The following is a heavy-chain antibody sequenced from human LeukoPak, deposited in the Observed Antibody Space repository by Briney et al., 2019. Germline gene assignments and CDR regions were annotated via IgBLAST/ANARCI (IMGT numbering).Heavy chain of an antibody. J-gene: IGHJ4*02. CDR1: GGSISSYY. Sequence: SETLSLTCTVSGGSISSYYWSWIRQPAGKGLEWIGRIYTSGSTNYNPSLKSRVTMSVDTSKNQFSLKLSSVTAADTAVYYCAREAARPYGSGSRFDYWGQGTLVTVSS. CDR3: AREAARPYGSGSRFDY. D-gene: IGHD3-10*01. CDR2: IYTSGST. V-gene: IGHV4-4*07.